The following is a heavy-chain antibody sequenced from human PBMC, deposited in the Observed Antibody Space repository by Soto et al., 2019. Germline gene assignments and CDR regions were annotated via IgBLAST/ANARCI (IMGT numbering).Heavy chain of an antibody. V-gene: IGHV4-34*01. J-gene: IGHJ6*02. CDR1: GGSFSGYY. D-gene: IGHD6-6*01. CDR2: INHSGST. CDR3: ARGKTAARYGMDV. Sequence: SETLSLTCAVYGGSFSGYYWSWIRQPPGKGLEWIGEINHSGSTNYNPSLKSRVTISVDTSKNQFSLKLSSVTAADTAVYYCARGKTAARYGMDVWGQGTTVTVSS.